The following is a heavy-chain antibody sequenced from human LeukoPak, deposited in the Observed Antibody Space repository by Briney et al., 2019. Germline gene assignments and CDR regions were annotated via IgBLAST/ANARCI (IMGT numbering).Heavy chain of an antibody. CDR3: AKGSGSYPRWFAP. D-gene: IGHD1-26*01. J-gene: IGHJ5*02. CDR1: GFTFSSYA. V-gene: IGHV3-23*01. Sequence: PGGSLRLSCAASGFTFSSYAMSWVRQAPGKGLEWVSGISGSGGSTYYADSVKGRFIISRDNSKNTLYLQMNSPRAEDTAVYYCAKGSGSYPRWFAPWGQGTQVTVSS. CDR2: ISGSGGST.